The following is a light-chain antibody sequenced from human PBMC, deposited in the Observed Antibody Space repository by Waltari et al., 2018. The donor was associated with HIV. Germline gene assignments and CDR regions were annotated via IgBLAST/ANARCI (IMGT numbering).Light chain of an antibody. CDR1: QNVARN. J-gene: IGKJ1*01. CDR3: QQYTAWVRS. Sequence: ETVLTQSPATLSLSPGERATLSCRASQNVARNFAWYQQKPGQIPRLLIYEATNRATGVPPRFSGSGSGTDFTLTISSLEPEDFAVYYCQQYTAWVRSFGQGTKVEIK. CDR2: EAT. V-gene: IGKV3-11*01.